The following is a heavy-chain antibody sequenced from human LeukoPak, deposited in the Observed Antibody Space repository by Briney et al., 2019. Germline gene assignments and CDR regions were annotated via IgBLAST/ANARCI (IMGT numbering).Heavy chain of an antibody. CDR2: INHSGST. D-gene: IGHD3-22*01. J-gene: IGHJ4*02. V-gene: IGHV4-34*01. CDR3: ARDYYGSSAYFGF. Sequence: SETLSLTCAVCGGSFSGYFWSWIRQPPGKGLEWIGEINHSGSTNYNPSLKSRVTISVDTSKNHFSLQLPSVTAADTAMYYCARDYYGSSAYFGFWGQGTLVSVSS. CDR1: GGSFSGYF.